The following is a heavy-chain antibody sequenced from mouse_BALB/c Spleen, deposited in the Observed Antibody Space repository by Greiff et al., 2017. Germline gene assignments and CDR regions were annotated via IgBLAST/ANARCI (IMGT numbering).Heavy chain of an antibody. Sequence: VQLQQSGAELVKPGASVKLSCTASGFNIKDTYMHWVKQRPEQGLEWIGRIDPANGNTKYDPKFQGKATITADTSSNTAYLQLSSLTSEDTAVYYCARRITTATWFAYWGQGTLVTVSA. D-gene: IGHD1-2*01. J-gene: IGHJ3*01. V-gene: IGHV14-3*02. CDR2: IDPANGNT. CDR3: ARRITTATWFAY. CDR1: GFNIKDTY.